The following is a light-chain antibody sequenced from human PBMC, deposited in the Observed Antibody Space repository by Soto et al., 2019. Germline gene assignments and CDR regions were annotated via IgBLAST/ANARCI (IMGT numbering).Light chain of an antibody. V-gene: IGKV3-15*01. CDR2: GAS. Sequence: EIVMTQSPATLSVSPGERATLSCRASQSVSGNLAWYQQKPGQAPRHLIYGASTRATGIPARFSGSGSGTEFTLTISSLQSEDFAVYYCQQYNNWPPYTFGQGKKLEIK. CDR1: QSVSGN. CDR3: QQYNNWPPYT. J-gene: IGKJ2*01.